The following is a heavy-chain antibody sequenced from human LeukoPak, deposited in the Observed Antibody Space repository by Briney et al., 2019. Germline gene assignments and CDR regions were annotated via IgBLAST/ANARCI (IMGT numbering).Heavy chain of an antibody. D-gene: IGHD2-2*01. V-gene: IGHV3-23*01. CDR2: ISGSGGIT. J-gene: IGHJ4*02. CDR1: GFTFSSYS. CDR3: ARGTDYQLPLLDC. Sequence: GGSLRLSCAASGFTFSSYSMNWVRQAPGKGLEWVSGISGSGGITHYADSVRGRFTISRDNSKNTLYLQMNSLRAEDTAVYYCARGTDYQLPLLDCWGQGTLVTVSS.